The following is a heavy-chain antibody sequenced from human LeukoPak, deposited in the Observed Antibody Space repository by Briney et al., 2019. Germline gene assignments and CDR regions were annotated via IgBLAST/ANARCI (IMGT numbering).Heavy chain of an antibody. CDR1: GFTFSSYA. V-gene: IGHV3-30*04. Sequence: GGSLRLSCAASGFTFSSYAMHWVRQAPGKGLEWVAVISYDGSNKYYADSVKGRFTISRDNSKNTLYLQMNSLRAEDTAVYYCARAYYDSDAFDIWGQGTMVTVSS. D-gene: IGHD3-22*01. CDR2: ISYDGSNK. CDR3: ARAYYDSDAFDI. J-gene: IGHJ3*02.